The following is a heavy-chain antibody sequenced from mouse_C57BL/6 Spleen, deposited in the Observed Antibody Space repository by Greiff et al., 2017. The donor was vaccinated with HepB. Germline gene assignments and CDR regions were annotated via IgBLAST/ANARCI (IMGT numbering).Heavy chain of an antibody. CDR2: ISDGGSYT. D-gene: IGHD4-1*02. CDR1: GFTFSSYA. V-gene: IGHV5-4*01. CDR3: ARDRGATGYFDY. J-gene: IGHJ2*01. Sequence: EVKLMESGGGLVKPGGSLKLSCAASGFTFSSYAMSWVRQTPEKRLEWVATISDGGSYTYYPDNVKGRFTISRDNAKNNLYLQMSHLKSEDTAMYYCARDRGATGYFDYWGQGTTLTVSS.